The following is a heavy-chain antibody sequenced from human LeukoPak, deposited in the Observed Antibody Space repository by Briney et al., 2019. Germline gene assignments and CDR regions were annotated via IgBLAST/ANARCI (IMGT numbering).Heavy chain of an antibody. V-gene: IGHV3-30*02. Sequence: GGSLRLSCAASGFTFSSYGMHWVRQAPGKGLEWVAFIRYDGSNKYYADSVKGRFTISRDNSKNTLYLQMNSLRAEDTAVYYCAKDPRRYYDSSGFLGYWGQGTLVTVSS. CDR1: GFTFSSYG. D-gene: IGHD3-22*01. J-gene: IGHJ4*02. CDR2: IRYDGSNK. CDR3: AKDPRRYYDSSGFLGY.